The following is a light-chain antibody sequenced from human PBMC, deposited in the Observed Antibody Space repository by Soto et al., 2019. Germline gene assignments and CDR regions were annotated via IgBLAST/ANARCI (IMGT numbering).Light chain of an antibody. V-gene: IGKV1-39*01. Sequence: DIQMTQSPSSLSASVGDRVTMTCRASQSMSNYLSGFQQKPGQAPKLLFYAASTLQTGVPTRFSGSRSGTEFTLTISSLQPEDFATYYCQQTYSSPLSFGGGTKLEI. CDR1: QSMSNY. J-gene: IGKJ4*01. CDR2: AAS. CDR3: QQTYSSPLS.